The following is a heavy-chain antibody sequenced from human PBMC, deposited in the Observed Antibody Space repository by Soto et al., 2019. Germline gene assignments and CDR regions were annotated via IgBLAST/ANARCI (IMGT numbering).Heavy chain of an antibody. CDR2: IYYSGST. J-gene: IGHJ4*02. CDR3: ARLPADYYDSRPY. CDR1: GRSISSSSYY. V-gene: IGHV4-39*01. D-gene: IGHD3-22*01. Sequence: PSETLSLTCTVSGRSISSSSYYWGWIRQPPGKGLEWIGSIYYSGSTYYNPSLKSRVTISVDTSKNQFSLKLSSVTAADTAVYYCARLPADYYDSRPYWGQGTLVTVS.